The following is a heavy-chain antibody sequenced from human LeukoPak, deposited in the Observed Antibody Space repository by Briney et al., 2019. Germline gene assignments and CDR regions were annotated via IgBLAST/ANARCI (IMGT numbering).Heavy chain of an antibody. CDR3: ARSGDGGYDSPFDY. J-gene: IGHJ4*02. Sequence: GGSLRLSCAASGFTVSRNYMSWVRQAPGKGREWVSVIYSGGLTYYADSVKGRFTLSRDNSKNTLYLQMNSLRAEDTAIYYCARSGDGGYDSPFDYWGQGTLVTVSS. CDR2: IYSGGLT. CDR1: GFTVSRNY. D-gene: IGHD5-12*01. V-gene: IGHV3-53*01.